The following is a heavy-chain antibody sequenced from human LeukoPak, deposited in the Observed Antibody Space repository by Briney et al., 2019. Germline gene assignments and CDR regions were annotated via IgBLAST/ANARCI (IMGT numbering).Heavy chain of an antibody. Sequence: GESLKISCEGSGYSFTNYWIGWVRQMPGEGLEWMAMIYPGDSDTRYSPSFQGQVTISADKSISTAYLQWSSLKASDTAMYYCAISYGAQGNCSSTSCYAGGLGYWGQGTLVTVSS. CDR1: GYSFTNYW. D-gene: IGHD2-2*01. J-gene: IGHJ4*02. CDR2: IYPGDSDT. V-gene: IGHV5-51*01. CDR3: AISYGAQGNCSSTSCYAGGLGY.